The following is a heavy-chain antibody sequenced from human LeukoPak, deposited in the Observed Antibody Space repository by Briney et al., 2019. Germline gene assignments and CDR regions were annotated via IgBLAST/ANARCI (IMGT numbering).Heavy chain of an antibody. Sequence: SQTLSLTCTVSGGPISSGDYYWSWIRQPPGKGLEWIGYIYYSGSTYYNPSLKSRVTISVDTSKNQFSLKLSSVTAADTAVYYCASTYVVVPANDAFDIWGQGTMVTVSS. D-gene: IGHD2-2*01. CDR2: IYYSGST. CDR1: GGPISSGDYY. CDR3: ASTYVVVPANDAFDI. J-gene: IGHJ3*02. V-gene: IGHV4-30-4*01.